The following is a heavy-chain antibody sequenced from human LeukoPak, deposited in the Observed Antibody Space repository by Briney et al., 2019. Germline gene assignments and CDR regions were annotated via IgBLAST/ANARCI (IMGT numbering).Heavy chain of an antibody. CDR2: IWSVGGNK. CDR3: ARDAPKYSSGWCLGY. CDR1: GFTFSSYG. D-gene: IGHD6-19*01. V-gene: IGHV3-33*01. Sequence: GGSMRLSCAVYGFTFSSYGMHWDSQAPGKGLEWVAVIWSVGGNKYYADSVKGRLTISRDNSKNTLYLQMNSLRAEDTAVYYCARDAPKYSSGWCLGYWGQGTLVTVSS. J-gene: IGHJ4*02.